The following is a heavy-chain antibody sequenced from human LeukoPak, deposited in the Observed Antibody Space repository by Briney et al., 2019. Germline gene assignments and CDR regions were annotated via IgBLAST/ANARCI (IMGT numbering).Heavy chain of an antibody. J-gene: IGHJ4*02. CDR1: GFTFPNYD. Sequence: GGSLRLSCAASGFTFPNYDMNWVRQAPGKGLEWVSSIYSTTTYIYYADSVKGRFTISRDNSKNTLYLQMNSLIPEDTAVYYCAKEFFYGSGSYDYWGQGTLVTVSS. V-gene: IGHV3-23*01. D-gene: IGHD3-10*01. CDR2: IYSTTTYI. CDR3: AKEFFYGSGSYDY.